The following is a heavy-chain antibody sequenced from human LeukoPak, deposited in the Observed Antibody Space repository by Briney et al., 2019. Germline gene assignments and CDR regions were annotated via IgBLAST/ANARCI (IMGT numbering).Heavy chain of an antibody. J-gene: IGHJ6*02. D-gene: IGHD2-2*01. CDR1: GFTVSINY. CDR2: IYSGGST. Sequence: GGSLRLSCAASGFTVSINYMSWVRQAPGKGLEWVSVIYSGGSTYYADSVKGRFTISRDNSKNTLYLQMNSLRAEDTAVYYCARGGVPAAYYYYYYGMDVWGQGTTVTVSS. CDR3: ARGGVPAAYYYYYYGMDV. V-gene: IGHV3-66*01.